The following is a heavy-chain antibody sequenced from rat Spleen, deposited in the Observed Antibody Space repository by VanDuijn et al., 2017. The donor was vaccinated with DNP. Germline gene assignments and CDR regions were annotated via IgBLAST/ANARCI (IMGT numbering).Heavy chain of an antibody. J-gene: IGHJ2*01. D-gene: IGHD1-4*01. CDR1: GFTFSNYG. Sequence: EVQLVESGGGLVQPGRSLKLSCAASGFTFSNYGMAWVRQTPTKGLEWVASISYDGSSTNYRDSVKGRFTISRDNAKSTLYLQMDSLRSEDTATYYCAGRPPPTRGPFDYCGQGVAVTVSS. CDR3: AGRPPPTRGPFDY. CDR2: ISYDGSST. V-gene: IGHV5-29*01.